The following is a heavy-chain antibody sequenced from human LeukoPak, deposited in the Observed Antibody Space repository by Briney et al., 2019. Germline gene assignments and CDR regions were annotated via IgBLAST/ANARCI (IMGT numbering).Heavy chain of an antibody. Sequence: GGSLRLSCAASGFTFSSYGMHWVRQAPGKGLEWVAVISYDGSNKYYADSVKGRFTISRDNSKNTLYLQMNSLRAEDTAVYYCAKGGSVVPAAIGYWGQGTLVTVSS. J-gene: IGHJ4*02. V-gene: IGHV3-30*18. CDR1: GFTFSSYG. CDR3: AKGGSVVPAAIGY. CDR2: ISYDGSNK. D-gene: IGHD2-2*01.